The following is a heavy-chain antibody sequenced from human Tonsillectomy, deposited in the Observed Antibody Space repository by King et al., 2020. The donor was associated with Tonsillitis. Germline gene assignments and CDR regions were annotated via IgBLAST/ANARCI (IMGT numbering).Heavy chain of an antibody. Sequence: QLVQSGAEVKKPGASVKVSCKASGYTFTSYGISWVRQAPGHGLEWMGWISAYNGNTNYAQKLQGRVTMTTDTSTSTAYMELRSLRFDDTAVYYCARDRRKYDYDSSGYVFDYWGQGTLVTVSS. CDR1: GYTFTSYG. J-gene: IGHJ4*02. D-gene: IGHD3-22*01. CDR3: ARDRRKYDYDSSGYVFDY. V-gene: IGHV1-18*01. CDR2: ISAYNGNT.